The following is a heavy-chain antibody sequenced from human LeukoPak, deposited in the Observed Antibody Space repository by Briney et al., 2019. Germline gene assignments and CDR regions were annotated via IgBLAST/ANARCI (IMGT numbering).Heavy chain of an antibody. Sequence: SETLSLTCTVSGGSISSYYWSWIRQPPGKGLEGIGYIHHSGSTNYNPSLKSRVTISVDTSKNQFSLMLSSVTAADTAVYYCARHLLFGVDKWFDPWGQGTLVTVSS. J-gene: IGHJ5*02. CDR3: ARHLLFGVDKWFDP. D-gene: IGHD3-3*01. CDR1: GGSISSYY. V-gene: IGHV4-59*08. CDR2: IHHSGST.